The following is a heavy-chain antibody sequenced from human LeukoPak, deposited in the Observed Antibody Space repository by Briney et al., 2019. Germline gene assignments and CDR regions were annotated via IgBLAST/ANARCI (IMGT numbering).Heavy chain of an antibody. CDR2: INHSGST. J-gene: IGHJ4*02. CDR3: ARGRRVAGTPYYFDY. D-gene: IGHD6-19*01. CDR1: GGSFSGYY. V-gene: IGHV4-34*01. Sequence: SETLSLTCAVYGGSFSGYYWSWIRQPPGKGLEWIGEINHSGSTNYNPSLKSRVTISVDTSKNQFSLKLSSVTAADTAVYYCARGRRVAGTPYYFDYWGQGTLVTVSS.